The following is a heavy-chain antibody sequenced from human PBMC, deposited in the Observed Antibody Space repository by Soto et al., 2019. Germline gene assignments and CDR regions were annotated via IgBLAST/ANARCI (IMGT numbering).Heavy chain of an antibody. V-gene: IGHV3-74*01. CDR2: INADGTST. Sequence: GGSLRLSCAASGFTFSNSWMHWVRQVSGKGLEWVSRINADGTSTSYADSVKGRFTISRDNAKNTLYLNANSLRAEDTAVYYCARVDGFTYPNDYWGQGTLVTVSS. CDR1: GFTFSNSW. J-gene: IGHJ4*02. CDR3: ARVDGFTYPNDY. D-gene: IGHD5-18*01.